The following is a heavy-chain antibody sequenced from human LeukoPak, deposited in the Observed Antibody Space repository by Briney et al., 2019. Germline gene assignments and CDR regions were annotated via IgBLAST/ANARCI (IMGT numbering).Heavy chain of an antibody. CDR2: ISGSGGST. CDR3: AKGAEIAVAGTGRYYYYYMDV. Sequence: QSGGSLRLSCAASGFTFSSYAMSWVRQAPGKGLERVSAISGSGGSTYYADSVKGRFTISRDNSKNTLYLQMNSLRAEDTAVYYCAKGAEIAVAGTGRYYYYYMDVWGKGTTVTVSS. CDR1: GFTFSSYA. J-gene: IGHJ6*03. V-gene: IGHV3-23*01. D-gene: IGHD6-19*01.